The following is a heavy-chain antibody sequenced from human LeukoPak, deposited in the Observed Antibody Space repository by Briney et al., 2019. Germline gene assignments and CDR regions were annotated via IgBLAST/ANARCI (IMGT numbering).Heavy chain of an antibody. CDR1: GGTFSSYA. V-gene: IGHV1-69*05. Sequence: ASVKVSCKASGGTFSSYAISWVRQAPGQGLEWMGGIIPIFVTANYAQKFQGRVTITTDESTSTAYMELSSLRSEETAVYYCARGPYGGNSFDYWGQGTLVTVSS. D-gene: IGHD4-23*01. CDR3: ARGPYGGNSFDY. J-gene: IGHJ4*02. CDR2: IIPIFVTA.